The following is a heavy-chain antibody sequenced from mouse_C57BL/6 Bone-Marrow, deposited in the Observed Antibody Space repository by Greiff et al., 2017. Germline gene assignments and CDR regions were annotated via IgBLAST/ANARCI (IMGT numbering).Heavy chain of an antibody. CDR1: YTFSRRVH. J-gene: IGHJ1*03. Sequence: QVQLQQSGPELARPWASVKISCQAFYTFSRRVHFAIRDTNYWMQWVKQRPGQGLEWIGAIYPGNGDTSYNQKFKGKATLTADKSSSTAYMPLSSRTSEDAAVYYCAWGDPPRYFDVWGTGSTVTVSS. CDR3: SEDAAVYYCAWGDPPRYFDV. CDR2: GQGLEWIG. D-gene: IGHD3-3*01. V-gene: IGHV1-87*01.